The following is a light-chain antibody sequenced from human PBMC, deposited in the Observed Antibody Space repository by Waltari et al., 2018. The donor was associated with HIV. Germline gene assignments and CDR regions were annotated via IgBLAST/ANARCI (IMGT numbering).Light chain of an antibody. CDR3: QQYGNWYT. Sequence: EIVMTQSPVTLSVSPGERATLSCRASQSVRSNLAWYQQKPGQAPRLLIYGASTSATGIPARFSGSGSGTEFTRTISSLQSEDFAVYYCQQYGNWYTFGQGTKLEIK. V-gene: IGKV3-15*01. CDR2: GAS. J-gene: IGKJ2*01. CDR1: QSVRSN.